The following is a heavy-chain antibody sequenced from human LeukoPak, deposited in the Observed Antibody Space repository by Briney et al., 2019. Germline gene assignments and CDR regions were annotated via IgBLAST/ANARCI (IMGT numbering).Heavy chain of an antibody. Sequence: GGSLRLSCAASGFTFSSYSMNWVRQVPGKGLEWVATIKQDGGERYYVDSVEGRFTISRDNGKTSVYLQMNSLRADDTAVYYCARSRAAVVMGELIPSFYYGMDVWGQGTTVTVSS. V-gene: IGHV3-7*03. CDR1: GFTFSSYS. CDR3: ARSRAAVVMGELIPSFYYGMDV. CDR2: IKQDGGER. J-gene: IGHJ6*02. D-gene: IGHD3-16*01.